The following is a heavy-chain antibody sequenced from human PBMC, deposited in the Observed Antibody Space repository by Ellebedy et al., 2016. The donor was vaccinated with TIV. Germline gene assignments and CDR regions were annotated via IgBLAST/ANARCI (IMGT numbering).Heavy chain of an antibody. CDR3: TAHLYRSGRPPY. Sequence: PGGSLRLSCTASGFSFDEFGLSWFRQAPGKGLEWLCMIYGGTTEHAASLRGRFAISRDDSKSIAYLQMNSLQADDTAVYYCTAHLYRSGRPPYWGQGTLVTVSS. CDR2: IYGGTT. J-gene: IGHJ4*02. D-gene: IGHD3-10*01. CDR1: GFSFDEFG. V-gene: IGHV3-49*03.